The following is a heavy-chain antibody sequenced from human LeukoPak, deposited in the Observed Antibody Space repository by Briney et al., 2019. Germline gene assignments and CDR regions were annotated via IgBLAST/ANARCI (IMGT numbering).Heavy chain of an antibody. CDR1: GDSVSSNSAA. V-gene: IGHV6-1*01. CDR2: TYYRSKWYN. Sequence: SQTLSLTCAISGDSVSSNSAAWNWIRQSPSRGLEWLGRTYYRSKWYNDYAESVKSRITINPDTSNNQFSLQLNSVTPDDTAVYFCARSHGGSSNWFDPWGQGTLVTVSS. D-gene: IGHD2-15*01. J-gene: IGHJ5*02. CDR3: ARSHGGSSNWFDP.